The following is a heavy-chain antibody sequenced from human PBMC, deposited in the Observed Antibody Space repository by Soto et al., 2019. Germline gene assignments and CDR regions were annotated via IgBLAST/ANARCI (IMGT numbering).Heavy chain of an antibody. J-gene: IGHJ5*02. CDR1: GGTFSSYA. Sequence: SVKVSCKASGGTFSSYAISWVRQAPGQGLEWMGGIIPIFGTANYAQKFQGRVTITADESTSTAYMELSSLRSEDTAVYYCARDIQGIPNWFDPWGQGTLVTVSS. V-gene: IGHV1-69*13. CDR2: IIPIFGTA. D-gene: IGHD5-18*01. CDR3: ARDIQGIPNWFDP.